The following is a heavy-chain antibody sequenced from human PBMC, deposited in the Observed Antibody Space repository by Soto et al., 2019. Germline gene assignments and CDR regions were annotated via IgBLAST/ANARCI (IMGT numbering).Heavy chain of an antibody. D-gene: IGHD3-10*01. J-gene: IGHJ6*02. Sequence: VGSLRLSCAASGFTFSSYWMHWVRQAPGKGLVWVSRMNEDGGTTDYADSVKGRFTISRGNAKNTLYLQMNSLRVEDTAVYYCASDLSGRADVWGQGTTVTVSS. CDR3: ASDLSGRADV. V-gene: IGHV3-74*01. CDR1: GFTFSSYW. CDR2: MNEDGGTT.